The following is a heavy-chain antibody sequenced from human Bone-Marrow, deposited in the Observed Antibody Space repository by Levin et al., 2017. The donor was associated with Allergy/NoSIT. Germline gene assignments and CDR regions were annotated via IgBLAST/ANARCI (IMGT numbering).Heavy chain of an antibody. CDR1: GFTFSTYS. V-gene: IGHV3-21*01. Sequence: AGGSLRLSCAASGFTFSTYSMNWVRQAPGKGLEWVSSISSSSTYIHYADSVKGRFTISRDNAENSLYLQMNSLRAEDTAVYYCARPLVRSGGDWYFDLWGRGTLVTVSS. CDR2: ISSSSTYI. D-gene: IGHD2-15*01. J-gene: IGHJ2*01. CDR3: ARPLVRSGGDWYFDL.